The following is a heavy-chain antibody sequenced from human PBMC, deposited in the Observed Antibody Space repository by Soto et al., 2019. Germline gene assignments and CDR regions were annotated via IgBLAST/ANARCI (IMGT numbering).Heavy chain of an antibody. CDR3: ARVGGVAARTFDY. V-gene: IGHV4-59*01. CDR1: CGSISPFY. D-gene: IGHD2-15*01. CDR2: LYYSGNT. J-gene: IGHJ4*02. Sequence: SEALSLTCIVPCGSISPFYWSWVRQPPGKGLEWIGYLYYSGNTNYNPSLKSRVTISVDASKNQVSLRLTSVTAADTAVYYCARVGGVAARTFDYWGQGTVVTVSS.